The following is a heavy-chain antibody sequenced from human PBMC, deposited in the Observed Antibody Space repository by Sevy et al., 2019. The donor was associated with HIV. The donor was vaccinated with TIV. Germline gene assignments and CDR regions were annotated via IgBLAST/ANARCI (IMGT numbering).Heavy chain of an antibody. CDR2: IDYNGHI. J-gene: IGHJ5*02. Sequence: SETLSLTCTVPGGSITSLYWNWIRQPPGKELEWIANIDYNGHINYNPSLRSRVTLSLDTSKNQFSLRLSSVTAADTAMYYCAGENAWGRGYTWGQGTLVTVSS. D-gene: IGHD6-25*01. CDR1: GGSITSLY. V-gene: IGHV4-59*08. CDR3: AGENAWGRGYT.